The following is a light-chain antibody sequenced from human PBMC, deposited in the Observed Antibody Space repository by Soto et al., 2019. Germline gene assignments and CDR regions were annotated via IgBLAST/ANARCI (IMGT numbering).Light chain of an antibody. CDR3: QHRSNLPYT. V-gene: IGKV3-11*01. CDR1: QSVRSY. J-gene: IGKJ2*01. CDR2: DAS. Sequence: EIVLTQSPATLSLSPGERATISCRASQSVRSYLAWYQHKPGQAPRLLIYDASNRATGIPTRFSGSGSGTDFTLTISSLEPEDFAVYYCQHRSNLPYTFGQGTKLEIK.